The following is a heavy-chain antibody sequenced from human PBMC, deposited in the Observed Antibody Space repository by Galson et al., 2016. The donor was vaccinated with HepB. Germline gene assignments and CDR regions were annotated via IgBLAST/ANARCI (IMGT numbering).Heavy chain of an antibody. D-gene: IGHD5-18*01. CDR2: TYYRSKWYN. J-gene: IGHJ6*02. CDR1: GDSVSSNSAA. CDR3: ARDNWKMRGYTYGHTTANYGMDV. Sequence: CAISGDSVSSNSAAWNWIRQSPSRGLEWLGRTYYRSKWYNDYAVSVKSRITINPDTSKNQFSLHLNSVTPEDTAVYYCARDNWKMRGYTYGHTTANYGMDVGGQGATVTVSS. V-gene: IGHV6-1*01.